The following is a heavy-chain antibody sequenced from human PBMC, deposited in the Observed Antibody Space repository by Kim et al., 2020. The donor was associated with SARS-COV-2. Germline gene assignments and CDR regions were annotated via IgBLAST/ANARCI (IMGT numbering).Heavy chain of an antibody. D-gene: IGHD3-16*01. J-gene: IGHJ6*02. CDR3: ARDRLGYYYYGMDV. V-gene: IGHV3-53*01. Sequence: AQSVKGRLTISRDNTKNTLYRQRNSLRAEDTAVYYCARDRLGYYYYGMDVWGQGTTVTVSS.